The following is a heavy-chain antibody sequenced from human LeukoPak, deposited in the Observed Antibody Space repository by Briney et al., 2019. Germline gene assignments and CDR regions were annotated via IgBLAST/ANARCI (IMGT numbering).Heavy chain of an antibody. D-gene: IGHD6-13*01. V-gene: IGHV4-4*02. Sequence: SETLSLTCAVSGGSISSSNWWSWVRQPPGKGLEWIGEIYHSGSTNYNPSLKSRVTISVDKSKNQFSLKLSSVTAADTAVYYCARGRILLAAVGTIPFFDYWGQGTLVTVSS. J-gene: IGHJ4*02. CDR2: IYHSGST. CDR1: GGSISSSNW. CDR3: ARGRILLAAVGTIPFFDY.